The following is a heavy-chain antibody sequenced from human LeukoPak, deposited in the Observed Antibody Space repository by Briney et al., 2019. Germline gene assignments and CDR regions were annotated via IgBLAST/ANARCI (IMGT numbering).Heavy chain of an antibody. CDR2: INPSGGST. V-gene: IGHV1-46*01. Sequence: ASVKVSCKASGYTFTRHYMHWVRQAPGQGLEWMGIINPSGGSTIYPQKFQGRVTMTRDTSTSTGYMELSSLRSEDTAVYYCARVLGGLAFRTFDYWGQGTLVTVSS. D-gene: IGHD3-16*01. CDR1: GYTFTRHY. CDR3: ARVLGGLAFRTFDY. J-gene: IGHJ4*02.